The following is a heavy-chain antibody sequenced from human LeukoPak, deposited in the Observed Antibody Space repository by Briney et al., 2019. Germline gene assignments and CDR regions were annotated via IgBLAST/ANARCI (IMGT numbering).Heavy chain of an antibody. CDR3: ARPDYYGTLNWFDP. Sequence: PSETLSLTCIVSGGSINSPNYYWGWIRQPPGKGLEWIGTIYYSGTTYYNPSLKSRLTISVDMSKNQFSLKLTPVTAADTAVYYCARPDYYGTLNWFDPWGQGTLITVSS. J-gene: IGHJ5*02. V-gene: IGHV4-39*01. CDR1: GGSINSPNYY. D-gene: IGHD3-10*01. CDR2: IYYSGTT.